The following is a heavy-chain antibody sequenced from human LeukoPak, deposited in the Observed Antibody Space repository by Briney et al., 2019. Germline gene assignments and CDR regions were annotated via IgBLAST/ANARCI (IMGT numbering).Heavy chain of an antibody. Sequence: GGSLRLSCAASGFTFSSYSMNWVRQVPGKGLEWVSSIDSSSSHIYYADSLKGRFTISRDNAKNSLYLQMNSLRAEDTAVYYCARAQKLIGEFDYWGQGTLVTVSS. CDR3: ARAQKLIGEFDY. V-gene: IGHV3-21*01. J-gene: IGHJ4*02. CDR1: GFTFSSYS. CDR2: IDSSSSHI. D-gene: IGHD3-10*01.